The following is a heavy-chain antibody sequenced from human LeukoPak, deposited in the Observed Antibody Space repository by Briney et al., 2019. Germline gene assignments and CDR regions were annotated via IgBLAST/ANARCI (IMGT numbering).Heavy chain of an antibody. CDR2: IGASGTTK. Sequence: GGSLRLSCAVSGFPFTFYEMNWVRQAPGKGLEWVSNIGASGTTKYYADSVKGRFSISRDNAKTSLYLQMSSLRVDDTAVYYCALLAVASDFDYWGQGALVTVSS. V-gene: IGHV3-48*03. J-gene: IGHJ4*02. D-gene: IGHD6-19*01. CDR3: ALLAVASDFDY. CDR1: GFPFTFYE.